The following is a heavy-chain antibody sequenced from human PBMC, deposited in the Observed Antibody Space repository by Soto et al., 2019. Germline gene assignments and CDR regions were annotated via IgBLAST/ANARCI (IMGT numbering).Heavy chain of an antibody. Sequence: EVQLVESGGGLVQPGGSLRLSCAASGFTFSSYAMHWVRQAPGKGLEYVSAISSNGGSTYYANSVKGRFTISRDNSKNTLYIQMGSLRAEDMAVYYCARGGRHDYGEGWRYYYYYMDVWGKGTTVTVSS. CDR1: GFTFSSYA. V-gene: IGHV3-64*01. CDR3: ARGGRHDYGEGWRYYYYYMDV. D-gene: IGHD4-17*01. J-gene: IGHJ6*03. CDR2: ISSNGGST.